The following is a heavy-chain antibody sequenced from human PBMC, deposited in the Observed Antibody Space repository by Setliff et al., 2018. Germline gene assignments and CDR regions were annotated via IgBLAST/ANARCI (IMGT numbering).Heavy chain of an antibody. CDR2: INTHTGNP. V-gene: IGHV7-4-1*02. Sequence: ASVKVSCKASGYTFIDYGMSWVRQAPGQSLEWMGGINTHTGNPTYAQGFTGGFVFSLDTSVRTAYLQISSLKAEDTAVYYCASQMGTSETYPKWGQGAPVTVSS. J-gene: IGHJ4*02. D-gene: IGHD1-26*01. CDR1: GYTFIDYG. CDR3: ASQMGTSETYPK.